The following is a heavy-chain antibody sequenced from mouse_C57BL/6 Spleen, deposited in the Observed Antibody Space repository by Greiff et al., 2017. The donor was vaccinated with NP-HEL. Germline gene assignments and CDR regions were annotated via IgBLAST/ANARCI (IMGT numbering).Heavy chain of an antibody. CDR2: IYPGSGST. CDR3: ARGENGYDFWYFDV. V-gene: IGHV1-55*01. Sequence: QVHVKQPGAELVKPGASVKMSCKASGYTFTSYWITWVKQRPGQGLEWIGDIYPGSGSTNYNEKFKSKATLTVDTSSSTAYMQLSSLTSEDSAVYYCARGENGYDFWYFDVWGTGTTVTVSS. D-gene: IGHD2-2*01. CDR1: GYTFTSYW. J-gene: IGHJ1*03.